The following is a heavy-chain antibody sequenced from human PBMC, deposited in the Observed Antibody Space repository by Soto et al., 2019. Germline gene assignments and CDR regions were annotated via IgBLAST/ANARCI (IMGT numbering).Heavy chain of an antibody. J-gene: IGHJ6*02. CDR2: IDPSDSYA. Sequence: PGESLKISCKGFGYSFTSYWISWVRQMPGKGLEWMGRIDPSDSYANYSPSFQGHVTISADKSISTAYLQWSSLKASDTAMYYCARVQATAQKTKSYYYYYGMDVWGQGTTVTVSS. CDR3: ARVQATAQKTKSYYYYYGMDV. CDR1: GYSFTSYW. D-gene: IGHD1-26*01. V-gene: IGHV5-10-1*01.